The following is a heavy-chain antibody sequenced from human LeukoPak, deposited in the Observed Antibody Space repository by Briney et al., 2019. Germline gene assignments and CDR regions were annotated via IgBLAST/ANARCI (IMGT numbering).Heavy chain of an antibody. CDR2: IVVGSGNT. D-gene: IGHD3-10*01. J-gene: IGHJ2*01. Sequence: SVKVSCKASGFTFTSSAVQWVRQARGQRLEWIGWIVVGSGNTNYAQKFQERVTITRDMSTSTAYMELSSLRSEDTAVYYCAADRYYYGSGSYYRWYFDLWVRGTLVTVSS. V-gene: IGHV1-58*01. CDR1: GFTFTSSA. CDR3: AADRYYYGSGSYYRWYFDL.